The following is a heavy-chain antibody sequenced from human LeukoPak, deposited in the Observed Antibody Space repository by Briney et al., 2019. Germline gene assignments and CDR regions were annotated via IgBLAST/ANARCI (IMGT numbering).Heavy chain of an antibody. V-gene: IGHV3-7*01. J-gene: IGHJ4*02. CDR3: ARDSDYGDYDPTDAYYFDY. CDR2: IKQDGSEK. D-gene: IGHD4-17*01. CDR1: GFTLCRFW. Sequence: GGSLRLSCAASGFTLCRFWMSWVREAPGEGLGWVANIKQDGSEKYYVDSVKGRFTISRDNAKNSLYLQMNSLRAEDTAVYYCARDSDYGDYDPTDAYYFDYWGQGTLVTVSS.